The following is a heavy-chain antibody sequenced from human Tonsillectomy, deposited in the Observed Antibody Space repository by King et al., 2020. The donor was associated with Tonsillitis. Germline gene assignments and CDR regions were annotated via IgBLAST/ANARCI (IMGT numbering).Heavy chain of an antibody. CDR3: AREGSGYYDSSGFAGFQY. CDR2: IIPLFGTA. V-gene: IGHV1-69*01. D-gene: IGHD3-22*01. CDR1: GGTFSSYA. J-gene: IGHJ4*02. Sequence: QLVQSGAEVKKPGSSVKGSCKASGGTFSSYAINWVRQAPGQGLEWMGGIIPLFGTAEYAQKCQGRVTITADESTSTAYMELSSLRSEDTAVYYCAREGSGYYDSSGFAGFQYWGQGTLVTVSS.